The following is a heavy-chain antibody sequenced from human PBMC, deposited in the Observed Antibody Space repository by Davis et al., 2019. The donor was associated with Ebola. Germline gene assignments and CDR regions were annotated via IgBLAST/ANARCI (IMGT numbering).Heavy chain of an antibody. CDR1: GFTFSSYG. Sequence: GESLKISCAASGFTFSSYGMHWVRQAPGKGLEWVAVISYDGSNKYYADSVKGRFTISRDNSKNTLYLQMNSLRAEDTAVYYCAKDLSGDWGQGTLVTVSS. J-gene: IGHJ4*02. D-gene: IGHD3-9*01. CDR3: AKDLSGD. V-gene: IGHV3-30*18. CDR2: ISYDGSNK.